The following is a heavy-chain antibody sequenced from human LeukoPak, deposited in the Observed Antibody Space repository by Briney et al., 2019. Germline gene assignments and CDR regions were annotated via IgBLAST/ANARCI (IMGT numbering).Heavy chain of an antibody. CDR3: ARDRHYYDSSGTPFDY. J-gene: IGHJ4*02. Sequence: GGSLRLPCAASGFTFSSYGMHWVRQAPGKGLEWVAVIWYGGSNKYYADSVKGRFTISRDNSKNTLYLQMNSLRAEDTAVYYCARDRHYYDSSGTPFDYWGQGTLVTVSS. D-gene: IGHD3-22*01. CDR1: GFTFSSYG. V-gene: IGHV3-33*01. CDR2: IWYGGSNK.